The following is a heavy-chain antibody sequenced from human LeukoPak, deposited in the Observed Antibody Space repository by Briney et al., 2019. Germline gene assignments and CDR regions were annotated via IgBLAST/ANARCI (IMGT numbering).Heavy chain of an antibody. CDR1: GFTFSSYS. CDR2: ISSSSSYI. D-gene: IGHD3-22*01. J-gene: IGHJ4*02. Sequence: GGSLRLSCAASGFTFSSYSMNWVRQAPGKGLEWVLSISSSSSYIYYADSVKGRFTISRDNAKNSLYLQMNSLRAEDTAVYYCARDGYYYDSSGYYYWGQGTLVTVSS. V-gene: IGHV3-21*01. CDR3: ARDGYYYDSSGYYY.